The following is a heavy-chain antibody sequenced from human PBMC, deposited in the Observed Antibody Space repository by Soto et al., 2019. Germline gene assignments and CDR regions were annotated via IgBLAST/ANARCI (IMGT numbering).Heavy chain of an antibody. CDR2: IRNTGSPK. V-gene: IGHV3-21*01. J-gene: IGHJ6*01. Sequence: EVQVVESGGGLVKPGGSLRLSCAASGFIFSSYSMNWVRQAPGKGLEWVSYIRNTGSPKYYADSVKGRFTISRDNANNSLYLQMNSLRAEDTAVYYCARKGDGDYGGMEVWGQGTTVTVSS. D-gene: IGHD4-17*01. CDR1: GFIFSSYS. CDR3: ARKGDGDYGGMEV.